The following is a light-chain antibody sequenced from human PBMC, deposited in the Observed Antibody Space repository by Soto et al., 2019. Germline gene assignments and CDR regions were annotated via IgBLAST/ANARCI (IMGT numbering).Light chain of an antibody. CDR1: SSDIGAYDY. CDR3: GSYASATLI. V-gene: IGLV2-14*03. Sequence: QAVVTQPASVSGSPGQWITISCTGTSSDIGAYDYVSWFQQYSSKAPTLIIYEVRFRPSGVSSRFSGSKSGNTASLTISGLQTEDEADYYCGSYASATLIFGGGTKLTVL. J-gene: IGLJ2*01. CDR2: EVR.